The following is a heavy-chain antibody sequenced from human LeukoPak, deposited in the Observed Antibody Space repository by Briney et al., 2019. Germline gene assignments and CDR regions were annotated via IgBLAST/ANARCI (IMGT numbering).Heavy chain of an antibody. V-gene: IGHV1-2*02. D-gene: IGHD3-3*01. CDR2: INPTSGGT. J-gene: IGHJ4*02. CDR1: GYTFTGYY. Sequence: GASVTVSCKPSGYTFTGYYIQWVRQAPGQGLEWMGYINPTSGGTNYAQEFQGRVTMTRDTSISTAYMELSRLTSDDTAVYYCARDGSTYYDFWSGSPVFDYWGQGTLVTVSS. CDR3: ARDGSTYYDFWSGSPVFDY.